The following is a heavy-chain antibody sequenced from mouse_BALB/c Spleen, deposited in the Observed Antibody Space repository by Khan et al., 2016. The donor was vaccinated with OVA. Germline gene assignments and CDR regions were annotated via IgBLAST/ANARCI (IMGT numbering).Heavy chain of an antibody. CDR2: IFPGTGTT. CDR3: ARGYFGNYEFAY. D-gene: IGHD2-1*01. V-gene: IGHV1S132*01. Sequence: QIQLVQSGAELVKPGASVKLSCKTSGYTFTNYWIQWVKQRPGQGLGWIGQIFPGTGTTYYNENFKAKATLTLDTSSSTAYMQLSSLTSEDSAVYFCARGYFGNYEFAYWGQGTLVTVSA. CDR1: GYTFTNYW. J-gene: IGHJ3*01.